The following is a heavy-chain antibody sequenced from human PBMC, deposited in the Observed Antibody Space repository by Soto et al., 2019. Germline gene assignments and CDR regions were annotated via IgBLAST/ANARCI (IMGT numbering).Heavy chain of an antibody. Sequence: GGSLRLSCAASGFTFANYGMHWVRQAPDKGLEWMAFISYDGSRKSYADSVKGRFTISRDNSKKTLHLEMSSLRAEDTAMYYCAGGRGQGDIGVEPAAIPSDYWRQGSRVTVSS. CDR1: GFTFANYG. CDR2: ISYDGSRK. V-gene: IGHV3-30*03. J-gene: IGHJ4*02. D-gene: IGHD2-2*01. CDR3: AGGRGQGDIGVEPAAIPSDY.